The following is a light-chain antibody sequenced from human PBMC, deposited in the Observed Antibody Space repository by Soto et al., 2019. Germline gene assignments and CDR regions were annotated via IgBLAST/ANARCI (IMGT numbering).Light chain of an antibody. V-gene: IGLV2-14*01. CDR1: SEDVGGYNY. Sequence: QSVLTQPASVSGSPGQSITMSCSGTSEDVGGYNYVSWYQHHPGKAPKLLIYEVTNRPSGLSDRFSGSKSGNTASLTISGLQAEDEADYYCSSYTXXNTLVFXTGTKL. CDR3: SSYTXXNTLV. J-gene: IGLJ1*01. CDR2: EVT.